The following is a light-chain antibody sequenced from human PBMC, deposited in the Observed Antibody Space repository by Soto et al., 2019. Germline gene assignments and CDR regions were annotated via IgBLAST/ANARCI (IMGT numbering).Light chain of an antibody. Sequence: EIVLTQSPGTRSLSPGERATLSCRASQTITSRSLAWYQQKPGQAPRLLICYTSTRAAGIPDRFSGSGSGTDFTLTITRLEPEDFAVYYCQHYGNSLFTFGPGTKVDIK. CDR1: QTITSRS. CDR2: YTS. J-gene: IGKJ3*01. CDR3: QHYGNSLFT. V-gene: IGKV3-20*01.